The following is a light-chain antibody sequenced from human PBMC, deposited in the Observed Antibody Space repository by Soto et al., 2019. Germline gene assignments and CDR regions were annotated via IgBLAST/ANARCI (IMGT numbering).Light chain of an antibody. V-gene: IGLV1-40*01. CDR1: SSNIGAGYD. CDR2: SNN. J-gene: IGLJ2*01. Sequence: QSVLTQPPSVSGAPGQRVTISCTGSSSNIGAGYDVHWYQQLPGTAPKLLIYSNNNRPSGVPDRFSGSKSGTSASLAIAGLQAEDEADYYCQSFASSLSGWVFGGGTKVTVL. CDR3: QSFASSLSGWV.